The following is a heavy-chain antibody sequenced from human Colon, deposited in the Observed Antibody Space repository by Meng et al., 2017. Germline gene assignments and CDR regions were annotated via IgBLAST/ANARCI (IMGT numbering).Heavy chain of an antibody. V-gene: IGHV3-53*01. CDR1: GFTVSSNY. CDR3: ARSLLRCHFDY. D-gene: IGHD4-17*01. CDR2: IYSGGST. Sequence: GESLKISCAASGFTVSSNYMSWVRQAPGKGLEWVSVIYSGGSTYYADYVKGRFTISRDNYKNTLYLQMNSLRAEDTAVYYCARSLLRCHFDYWGQGNLVTVSS. J-gene: IGHJ4*02.